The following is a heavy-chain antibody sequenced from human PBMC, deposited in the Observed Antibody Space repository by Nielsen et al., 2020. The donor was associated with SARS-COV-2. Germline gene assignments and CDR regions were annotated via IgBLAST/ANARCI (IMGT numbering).Heavy chain of an antibody. CDR1: GFTFSSYA. V-gene: IGHV3-23*01. D-gene: IGHD2-2*01. CDR3: ARGDLVVVPSPILGLGPFFYYFYLDV. J-gene: IGHJ6*03. CDR2: ISGSGGST. Sequence: GESLKISCTASGFTFSSYAMSWVRQAPGKGLEWVSAISGSGGSTYYADSVKGRFTISRDKPKNTLYVLMNSLRAEDTAVYYCARGDLVVVPSPILGLGPFFYYFYLDVWGKGTTVIVSS.